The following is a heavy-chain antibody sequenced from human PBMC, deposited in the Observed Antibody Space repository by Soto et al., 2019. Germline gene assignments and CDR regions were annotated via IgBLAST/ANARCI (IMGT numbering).Heavy chain of an antibody. D-gene: IGHD1-26*01. CDR2: ISDGGRFT. V-gene: IGHV3-23*01. Sequence: LRLSCAVSGFTFSSSAMNWVRQAPGKGLEWVSAISDGGRFTYYTDSVKGRFTVSRDDSKNTLYLQLNSMRAEDTAIYYCTKQGPTNFIDFWGHGTLVTVSS. J-gene: IGHJ4*03. CDR3: TKQGPTNFIDF. CDR1: GFTFSSSA.